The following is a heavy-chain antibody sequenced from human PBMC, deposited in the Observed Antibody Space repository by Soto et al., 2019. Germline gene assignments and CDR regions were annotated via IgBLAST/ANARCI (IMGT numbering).Heavy chain of an antibody. V-gene: IGHV4-59*11. J-gene: IGHJ6*02. Sequence: SVTLSVTWTVAGGSISDHYWSWIRQPPGRALEWIGYINHSGSTNYNPSLKSRVTISVDTSKNQFSLKLSSVTAADTAVYYCARSEVLSSSSSRAGYYYYYGMDVWGQGTTVTVSS. CDR3: ARSEVLSSSSSRAGYYYYYGMDV. CDR1: GGSISDHY. CDR2: INHSGST. D-gene: IGHD6-6*01.